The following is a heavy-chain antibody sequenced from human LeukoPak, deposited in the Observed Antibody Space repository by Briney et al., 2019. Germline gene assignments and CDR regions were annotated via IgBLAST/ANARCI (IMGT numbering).Heavy chain of an antibody. V-gene: IGHV3-7*01. J-gene: IGHJ5*02. CDR2: IKDDGTHK. D-gene: IGHD2-2*02. CDR3: AAEAVVVPAAISGNWFDP. CDR1: GFTISNYW. Sequence: GGSLRLSCAASGFTISNYWMTWLRQAPGKGLEWVATIKDDGTHKYYVDSVKGRFTISRDNAKNSLYLQMNSLRAEDTAVYYCAAEAVVVPAAISGNWFDPWGQGTLVTVSS.